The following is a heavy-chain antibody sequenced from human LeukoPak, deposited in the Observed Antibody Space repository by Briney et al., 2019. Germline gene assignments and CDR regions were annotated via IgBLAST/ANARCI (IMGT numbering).Heavy chain of an antibody. Sequence: PSETLSLTCTVSGGSISSYYWSWIRQPPGKGLEWIGYIYYSGSTNYNPSLKSRVTISVDTSKNQFSLKLGSVTAADTAVYYCARGITMVRGVIPRYFDYWGQGTLVTVSS. V-gene: IGHV4-59*01. CDR3: ARGITMVRGVIPRYFDY. CDR2: IYYSGST. J-gene: IGHJ4*02. CDR1: GGSISSYY. D-gene: IGHD3-10*01.